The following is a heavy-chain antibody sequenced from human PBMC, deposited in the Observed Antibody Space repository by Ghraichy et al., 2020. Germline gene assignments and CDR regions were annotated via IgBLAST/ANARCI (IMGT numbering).Heavy chain of an antibody. D-gene: IGHD2-15*01. CDR3: GKDRSGYCSGCSCYPLDS. CDR1: GFTFSTHG. V-gene: IGHV3-30*18. CDR2: ISYDGSHK. Sequence: GGSLRLSCAASGFTFSTHGMHWVRQAPGKGLEWVALISYDGSHKYYADSVKGRFTIYRDNSKNTLYLQMTSLNPEDTAVYYCGKDRSGYCSGCSCYPLDSWGQGTLVTVSS. J-gene: IGHJ4*02.